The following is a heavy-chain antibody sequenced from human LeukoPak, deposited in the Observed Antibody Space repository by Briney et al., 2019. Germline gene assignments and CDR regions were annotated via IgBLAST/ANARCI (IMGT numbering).Heavy chain of an antibody. Sequence: GGSLRLSCAASGVTFSSYAMIWVRQAPGKGLEWVSAISGSGGSTYYADSVKGRFTISRDNSKNTLYLQMNSLRAEDTAVYYCAKDWDGYGDNGYFDYWGQGTLVTVSS. CDR3: AKDWDGYGDNGYFDY. V-gene: IGHV3-23*01. CDR2: ISGSGGST. J-gene: IGHJ4*02. D-gene: IGHD4-23*01. CDR1: GVTFSSYA.